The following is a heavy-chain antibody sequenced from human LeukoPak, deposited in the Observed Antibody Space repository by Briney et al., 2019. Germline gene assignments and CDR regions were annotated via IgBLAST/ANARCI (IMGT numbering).Heavy chain of an antibody. CDR2: INHSGST. J-gene: IGHJ4*02. D-gene: IGHD3-22*01. CDR3: ARALPNRPYYYDSSGYPSFDY. Sequence: PSETLSLTCAVSGGSFSGYYWSWIRQPPGKGLEWIGEINHSGSTNYNPSLKTRVTISVDTSKHQFSLKLSSVTAADTAVYYCARALPNRPYYYDSSGYPSFDYWGQGTLVTVSS. CDR1: GGSFSGYY. V-gene: IGHV4-34*01.